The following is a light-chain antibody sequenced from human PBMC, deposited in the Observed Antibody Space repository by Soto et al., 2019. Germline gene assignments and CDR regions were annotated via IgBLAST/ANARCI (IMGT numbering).Light chain of an antibody. Sequence: EIVVTQSASTLSLSPGERATLSCRASQSVSSYLAWYQQKPGQAPRLLIYDASNRATGIPARFSGSGSGTDFTLTISSLEPEDFAVYYCQQRSNWPPWTFGQGTKVDI. CDR2: DAS. CDR1: QSVSSY. V-gene: IGKV3-11*01. CDR3: QQRSNWPPWT. J-gene: IGKJ1*01.